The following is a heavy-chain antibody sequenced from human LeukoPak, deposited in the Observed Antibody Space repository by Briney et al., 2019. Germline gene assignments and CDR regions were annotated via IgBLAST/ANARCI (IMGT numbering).Heavy chain of an antibody. V-gene: IGHV1-18*01. D-gene: IGHD3-3*01. CDR2: ISAYNGNT. CDR3: ARDLSRFLEWLLFGSMDY. CDR1: GYTFTSYG. Sequence: ASVKVSCKASGYTFTSYGISWVRQAPGQGLEWMGWISAYNGNTNYAQKLQGRVTMTTDTSTSTAYMELRSLRSDDTAVYYCARDLSRFLEWLLFGSMDYWGQGTLVTVSS. J-gene: IGHJ4*02.